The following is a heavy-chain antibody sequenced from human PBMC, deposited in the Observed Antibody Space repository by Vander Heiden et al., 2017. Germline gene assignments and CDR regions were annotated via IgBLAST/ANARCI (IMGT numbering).Heavy chain of an antibody. Sequence: EVQLLEYGGGMVQPGGSLRIPCAASGFNFRDYAMSWVRHAPGKGLEWVSAISGSVDRTNYAHSVKGRFTISRYNSKNTLYLQMNSLRPEDTAVYYCAKDRWGIFEGFDCWGQGTLVTVSS. V-gene: IGHV3-23*01. J-gene: IGHJ4*02. CDR3: AKDRWGIFEGFDC. CDR2: ISGSVDRT. D-gene: IGHD3-3*01. CDR1: GFNFRDYA.